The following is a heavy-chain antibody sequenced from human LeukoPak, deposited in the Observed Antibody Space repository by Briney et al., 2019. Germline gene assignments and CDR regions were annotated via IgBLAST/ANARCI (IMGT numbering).Heavy chain of an antibody. Sequence: GGSLRLSCAASGFTFSSYWTSWVRQAPGKGLEWVANIKRDGSETYYLDSVKGRFTISRDNAKNSLYLHMNSLRAEDTAVYYCARVHYDSSGYYYIDYYQYYMDVWGKGTTVTVSS. CDR2: IKRDGSET. CDR3: ARVHYDSSGYYYIDYYQYYMDV. V-gene: IGHV3-7*01. CDR1: GFTFSSYW. J-gene: IGHJ6*03. D-gene: IGHD3-22*01.